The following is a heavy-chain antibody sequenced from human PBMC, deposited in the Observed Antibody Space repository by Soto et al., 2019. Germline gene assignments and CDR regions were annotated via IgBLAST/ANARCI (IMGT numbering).Heavy chain of an antibody. Sequence: SETLSLTCTVSGDSISSGDSYWSWMRQPPGKGLEWIGFIYHSGSTYYNPSLKSRATMSIDTAGNQFSLKVSSVTVANTAVYYCARDLDGLHDDTSGPFPRPGWGQGTLVTVS. V-gene: IGHV4-30-4*01. CDR2: IYHSGST. CDR3: ARDLDGLHDDTSGPFPRPG. CDR1: GDSISSGDSY. J-gene: IGHJ1*01. D-gene: IGHD3-22*01.